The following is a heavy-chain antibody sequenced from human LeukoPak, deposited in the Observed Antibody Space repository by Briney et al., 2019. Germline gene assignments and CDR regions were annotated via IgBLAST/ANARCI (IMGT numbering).Heavy chain of an antibody. J-gene: IGHJ6*02. D-gene: IGHD6-13*01. CDR3: ARVVYSNSWPEGMDV. CDR2: IYYSGST. CDR1: GGSISSYY. V-gene: IGHV4-59*01. Sequence: SETLSLTCTVPGGSISSYYWTWIRQPPGKGLEWIGYIYYSGSTSYNPSLMSRVTISVDTSKNQFSLKLSSVTAADTAVYYCARVVYSNSWPEGMDVWGQGTTVTVSS.